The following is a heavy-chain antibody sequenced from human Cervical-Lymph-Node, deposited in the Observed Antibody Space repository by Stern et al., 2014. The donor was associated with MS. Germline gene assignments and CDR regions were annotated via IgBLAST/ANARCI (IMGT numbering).Heavy chain of an antibody. CDR3: DF. CDR2: ISYDGNDK. CDR1: GFSFRNYG. D-gene: IGHD3-3*01. Sequence: VHLVESGGGVVQPGRSLRLSCAASGFSFRNYGMHWVRQAPGKGLEWVALISYDGNDKFYADSVKGRFTVSRDNSKKTLFLQMNSLGAEDTAVYFCDFWGKGTLVTVSS. J-gene: IGHJ4*02. V-gene: IGHV3-30*03.